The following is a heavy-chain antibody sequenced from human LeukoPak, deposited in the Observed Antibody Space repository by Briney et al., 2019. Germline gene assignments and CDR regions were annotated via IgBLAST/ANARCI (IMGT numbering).Heavy chain of an antibody. V-gene: IGHV3-11*01. CDR2: IYNSASNT. Sequence: GGSLRLSCAASGFTFSDHYMSWIRQTPGKGLEWVSYIYNSASNTYYADSVKGRFTISRDNAKNVLYLQMNNLRVEDTAVYYCARGHYGWDVWGQGTTVTVSS. J-gene: IGHJ6*02. CDR1: GFTFSDHY. CDR3: ARGHYGWDV.